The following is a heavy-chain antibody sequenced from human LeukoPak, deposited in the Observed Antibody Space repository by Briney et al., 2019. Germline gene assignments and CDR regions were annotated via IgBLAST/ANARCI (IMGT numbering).Heavy chain of an antibody. Sequence: GGSLRLSCAASGFTFTSHWMNWVRQAPGKGLEWVANIKVDGSEEQYVESVKGRFTISRDNAKNALYLQMNSLRAEDAAVYYCARDKGWLHLGDWGQGTLVTVSS. D-gene: IGHD5-24*01. V-gene: IGHV3-7*01. CDR1: GFTFTSHW. CDR3: ARDKGWLHLGD. CDR2: IKVDGSEE. J-gene: IGHJ4*02.